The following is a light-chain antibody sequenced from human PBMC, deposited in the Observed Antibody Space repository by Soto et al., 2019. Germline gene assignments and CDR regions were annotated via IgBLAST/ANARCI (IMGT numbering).Light chain of an antibody. CDR2: AAS. CDR3: QQYNNWPS. V-gene: IGKV3D-15*01. J-gene: IGKJ3*01. CDR1: QTVSNNF. Sequence: EIVLTQSPVTLSSSPGERVTLSCRASQTVSNNFLAWYQQKSGQAPSLLIYAASGRATGIPARFSGSGSGTEFTLIISSLQSEDFAVYYCQQYNNWPSFGPGTKVDIK.